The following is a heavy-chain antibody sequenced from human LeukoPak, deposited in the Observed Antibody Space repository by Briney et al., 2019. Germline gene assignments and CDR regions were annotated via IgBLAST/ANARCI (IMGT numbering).Heavy chain of an antibody. J-gene: IGHJ4*02. V-gene: IGHV1-69*05. CDR2: IIPIFGTA. D-gene: IGHD5-12*01. Sequence: ASVKVSCKASGGTFSSYAISWVRQAPGQGLEWMGRIIPIFGTANYAQKLQGRVTITTDESTSTAYMELSSLRSEDTAVYYCARGDVDIVANVDYWGQGTLVTVSS. CDR3: ARGDVDIVANVDY. CDR1: GGTFSSYA.